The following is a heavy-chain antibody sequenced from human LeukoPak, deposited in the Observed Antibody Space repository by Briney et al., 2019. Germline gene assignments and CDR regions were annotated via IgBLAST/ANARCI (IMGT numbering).Heavy chain of an antibody. Sequence: KSRVTISVDTSKNQFSLKLSSVIAADTAVYYCARGTPYYYYGMDVWGQGTTVTVSS. CDR3: ARGTPYYYYGMDV. J-gene: IGHJ6*02. V-gene: IGHV4-34*01.